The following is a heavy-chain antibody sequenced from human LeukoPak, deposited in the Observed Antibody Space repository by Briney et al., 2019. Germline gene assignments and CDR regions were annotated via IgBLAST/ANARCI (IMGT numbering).Heavy chain of an antibody. J-gene: IGHJ4*02. CDR1: GHILSDYY. V-gene: IGHV1-2*02. CDR2: MNVDSGGT. CDR3: ARDSKVTGTSFDS. Sequence: ASVTVSCKASGHILSDYYMHWVRQAPGQGLELMGWMNVDSGGTKYAQKFQGRVTMTRDTSVSTAFMDLTRLTSDDTAVYYCARDSKVTGTSFDSWGQGTLVTVSS. D-gene: IGHD2-21*02.